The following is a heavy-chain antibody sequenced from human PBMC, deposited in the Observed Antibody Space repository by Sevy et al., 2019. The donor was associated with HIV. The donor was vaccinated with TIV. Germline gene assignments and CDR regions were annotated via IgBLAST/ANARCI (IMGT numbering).Heavy chain of an antibody. Sequence: GGSLRLSCAVSGFTFNTYNMNWVRQAPGKGLEWVSYISYTSTTIYYADSVRGRFTISRDNAKNTLYLQMNSLRDEDTAVYYCASSDATSRFGYYYFAMDFWGQVTSVTVSS. V-gene: IGHV3-48*02. CDR1: GFTFNTYN. CDR3: ASSDATSRFGYYYFAMDF. CDR2: ISYTSTTI. D-gene: IGHD3-22*01. J-gene: IGHJ6*02.